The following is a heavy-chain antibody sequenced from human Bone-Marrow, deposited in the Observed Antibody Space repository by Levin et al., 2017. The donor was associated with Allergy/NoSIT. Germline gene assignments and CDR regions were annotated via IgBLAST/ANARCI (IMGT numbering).Heavy chain of an antibody. CDR3: ARAMPGSGTTPNFDS. J-gene: IGHJ4*02. D-gene: IGHD3-10*01. CDR1: GYTFTDYF. Sequence: ASVKVSCKSSGYTFTDYFLHWVRQAPGQGLEGMGWINPKSGGTNYAHKFRGRVTLTRDTSMPTVYMDLSRLRSADTALFYCARAMPGSGTTPNFDSWGQGTLGAVSS. CDR2: INPKSGGT. V-gene: IGHV1-2*02.